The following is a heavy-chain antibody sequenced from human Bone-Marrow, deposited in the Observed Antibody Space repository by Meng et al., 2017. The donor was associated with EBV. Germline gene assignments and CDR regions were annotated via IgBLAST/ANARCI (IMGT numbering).Heavy chain of an antibody. J-gene: IGHJ5*02. CDR2: IYYSGST. CDR1: GGSFSGYY. Sequence: QVQLQQWGAGRLQPSEXLSLTCAVYGGSFSGYYWSWIRQPPGKGLDWIGYIYYSGSTYYSPSLKSRVTVSVDTSKNQFSLRLTSVTAADTAVYYCARPFPSWQSPRLDPFGAWGQGTLVTVSS. V-gene: IGHV4-34*01. CDR3: ARPFPSWQSPRLDPFGA. D-gene: IGHD6-19*01.